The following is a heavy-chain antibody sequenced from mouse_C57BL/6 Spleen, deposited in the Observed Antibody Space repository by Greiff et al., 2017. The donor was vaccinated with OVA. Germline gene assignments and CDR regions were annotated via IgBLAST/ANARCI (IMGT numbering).Heavy chain of an antibody. D-gene: IGHD1-1*01. CDR2: IWGGGST. Sequence: VKLMESGPGLVAPSQSLSITCTVSGFSLTSYGVDWVRQPPGKGLEWLGVIWGGGSTNYNSALMSKLSISKDNSKSLVFLKMNSLQTDDTAMYYYAKHNYYYGSSCAMDYWGQGTSVTVSS. CDR1: GFSLTSYG. CDR3: AKHNYYYGSSCAMDY. V-gene: IGHV2-9*01. J-gene: IGHJ4*01.